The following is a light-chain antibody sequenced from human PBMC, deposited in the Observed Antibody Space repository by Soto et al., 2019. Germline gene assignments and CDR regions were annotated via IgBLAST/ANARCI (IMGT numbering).Light chain of an antibody. V-gene: IGKV3-20*01. Sequence: EIVLTQSPGTLSSSPGERATLSCRASQSVSSSYLAWYQHKPGQAPRLLIYASSSRATGIPDRFGGSGSGTDFTLTISRLEPEDFAVYYCQQYGDSSWTFGQGTNVEIK. CDR2: ASS. CDR1: QSVSSSY. J-gene: IGKJ1*01. CDR3: QQYGDSSWT.